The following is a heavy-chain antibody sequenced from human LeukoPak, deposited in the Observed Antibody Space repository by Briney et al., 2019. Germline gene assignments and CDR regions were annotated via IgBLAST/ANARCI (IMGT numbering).Heavy chain of an antibody. J-gene: IGHJ4*02. CDR3: ARAMSTFGGVRNYFDS. V-gene: IGHV3-48*04. CDR1: GFTFSGHN. CDR2: VSISSGTI. Sequence: GSLRLSCAASGFTFSGHNMNWVRQAPGKGLEWISFVSISSGTIYYVDSVKGRFRISRDNAKSSLDLEMNSLRAEDTAVYYCARAMSTFGGVRNYFDSWGQGTLVTVSS. D-gene: IGHD3-16*01.